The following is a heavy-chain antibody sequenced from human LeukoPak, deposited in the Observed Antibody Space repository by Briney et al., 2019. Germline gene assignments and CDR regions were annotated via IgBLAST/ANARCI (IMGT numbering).Heavy chain of an antibody. CDR3: ARDYSPLDIVALPGDY. D-gene: IGHD5-12*01. CDR1: GYTFTGYY. Sequence: ASVKVSCKASGYTFTGYYMHWVRQAPGQGLELMGWINPNSGGTNYAQKFQGRVTMTRDTSISTAYMELSRLRSDDTAVYYCARDYSPLDIVALPGDYWGQGTLVTVSS. CDR2: INPNSGGT. J-gene: IGHJ4*02. V-gene: IGHV1-2*02.